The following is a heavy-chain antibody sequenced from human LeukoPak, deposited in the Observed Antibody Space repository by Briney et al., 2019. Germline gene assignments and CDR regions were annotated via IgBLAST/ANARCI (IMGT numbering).Heavy chain of an antibody. Sequence: PGGSLRLSCAASGFTFSSYEMNWVRQAPGKGLEWVSYISSSGSTIYYADSVKGRFTISRDNAKNSLYLQMNSLRAEDTAVYYCARDLEYCSGGSCYSGPFFDYWGQGTLVTV. CDR1: GFTFSSYE. J-gene: IGHJ4*02. D-gene: IGHD2-15*01. V-gene: IGHV3-48*03. CDR2: ISSSGSTI. CDR3: ARDLEYCSGGSCYSGPFFDY.